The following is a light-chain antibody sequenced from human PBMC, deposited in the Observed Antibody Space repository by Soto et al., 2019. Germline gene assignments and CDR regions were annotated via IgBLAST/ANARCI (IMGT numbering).Light chain of an antibody. CDR1: SSDVGGYNY. CDR2: EVT. J-gene: IGLJ2*01. Sequence: QSALTQPPSASGSPGQSVTISCTGTSSDVGGYNYVSWYQQYPGKVPKLIMSEVTKRPSGVPDRFSASKSGNTASLTVSGLQADDEADYYCSSYVGTGTVIFGGGTKLTVL. CDR3: SSYVGTGTVI. V-gene: IGLV2-8*01.